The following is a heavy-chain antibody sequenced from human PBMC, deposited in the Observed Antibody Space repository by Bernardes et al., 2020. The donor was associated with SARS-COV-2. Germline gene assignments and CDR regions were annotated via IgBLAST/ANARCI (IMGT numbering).Heavy chain of an antibody. J-gene: IGHJ4*02. CDR3: ARGPTTDYYDGSGYYFFDY. D-gene: IGHD3-22*01. V-gene: IGHV4-34*01. CDR1: GGSFSGCF. Sequence: SESLPLTCGVFGGSFSGCFWTWIRQPPGMGLEWIGEINHSGSTNNGNTNSNPSLKSRVTISLDTSKNQFSLKLSSVTAADTAVYYCARGPTTDYYDGSGYYFFDYWGQGILVTVSS. CDR2: INHSGST.